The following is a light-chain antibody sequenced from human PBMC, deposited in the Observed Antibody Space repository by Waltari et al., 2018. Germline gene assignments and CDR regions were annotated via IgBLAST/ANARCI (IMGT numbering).Light chain of an antibody. CDR2: DVN. CDR1: SSDVGGYDS. J-gene: IGLJ1*01. CDR3: CSFAGSPPYV. Sequence: QSALTQPRSVSGSPGQSVTISCTGTSSDVGGYDSVSWYQQHPGKAPKLMIYDVNKRPAGVPECLSGSKSGNTAFLTISGLQGEDEADYYCCSFAGSPPYVFGTGTKVTVL. V-gene: IGLV2-11*01.